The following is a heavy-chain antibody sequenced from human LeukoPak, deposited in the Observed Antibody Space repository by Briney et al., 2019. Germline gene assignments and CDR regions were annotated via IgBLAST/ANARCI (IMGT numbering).Heavy chain of an antibody. D-gene: IGHD5-12*01. V-gene: IGHV3-74*01. J-gene: IGHJ5*02. CDR3: ARDLGLRGST. CDR2: MYGDMRDI. CDR1: GLTLSNSW. Sequence: GGSLRLACEASGLTLSNSWTDWARQIPGEGLVWVSRMYGDMRDISYADSVKGRFTISRDNAKNTVYLQMNSLRGEDTAVYYCARDLGLRGSTWGQGTLVTVSS.